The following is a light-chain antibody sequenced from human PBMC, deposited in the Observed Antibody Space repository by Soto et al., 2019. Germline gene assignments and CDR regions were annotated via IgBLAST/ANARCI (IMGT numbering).Light chain of an antibody. CDR2: AAS. V-gene: IGKV1-39*01. CDR3: QQSYSTSST. J-gene: IGKJ5*01. Sequence: DIQMTQSPSSLSASVGDRFTITCRASQSISSYLNWYQQKPGKAPKLMMYAASSLQSGVPSRFSGSGSGTDFTLTISSLQPEDFAAYYCQQSYSTSSTFGQGTRLEIK. CDR1: QSISSY.